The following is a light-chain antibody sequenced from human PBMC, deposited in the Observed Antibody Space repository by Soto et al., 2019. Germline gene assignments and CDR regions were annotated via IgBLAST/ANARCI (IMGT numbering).Light chain of an antibody. J-gene: IGKJ4*01. CDR1: QSVSSNS. V-gene: IGKV3-20*01. Sequence: EIVLTQPPGTLSLSPGEGDTLSCRASQSVSSNSLAWYQQKPGQAPRLLIYGASTRATGIPDRFSGSGSGTDFTLTINRLEPEDFAVYYCQQYGSSPLTFGGGTKVEIK. CDR2: GAS. CDR3: QQYGSSPLT.